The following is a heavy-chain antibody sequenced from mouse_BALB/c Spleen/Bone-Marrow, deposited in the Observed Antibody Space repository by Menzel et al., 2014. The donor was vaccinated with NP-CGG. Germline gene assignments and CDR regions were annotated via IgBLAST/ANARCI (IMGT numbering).Heavy chain of an antibody. J-gene: IGHJ3*01. V-gene: IGHV1-55*01. CDR3: ARFSQLGLLAY. Sequence: VKLQESGAELVKPGTSVKLSCKASGYNFTSYWINWVKLRPGQGLEWIGDIYPGSGSTNYNEKFKRKATLTVDTSSSTAYMQLSSLASEDSALYYCARFSQLGLLAYWGQGTLVTVSA. CDR2: IYPGSGST. D-gene: IGHD3-1*01. CDR1: GYNFTSYW.